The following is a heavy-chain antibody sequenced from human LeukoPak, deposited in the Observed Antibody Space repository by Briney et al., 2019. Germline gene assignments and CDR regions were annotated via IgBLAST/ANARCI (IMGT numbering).Heavy chain of an antibody. J-gene: IGHJ4*02. CDR2: INGRGGST. V-gene: IGHV3-23*01. D-gene: IGHD2-15*01. CDR3: AKDHIVVVVAATTFDY. Sequence: PGGSLRLSCAASGFTFSSYSMSWVRQAPGKGLEWVSAINGRGGSTYYADSVRGRFTISNDNSNNRQYLQMNSRRAEDTAVYYCAKDHIVVVVAATTFDYWGQGTLVTVSS. CDR1: GFTFSSYS.